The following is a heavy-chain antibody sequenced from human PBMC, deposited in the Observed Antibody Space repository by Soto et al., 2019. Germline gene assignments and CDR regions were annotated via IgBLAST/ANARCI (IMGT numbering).Heavy chain of an antibody. D-gene: IGHD2-2*01. CDR3: ARDIVVVPAANAYYYGMDV. Sequence: QVQLVESGGGVVQPGRSLRLSCAASGFTFSSYAMHWVRQAPGKGLEWVAVISYDGSNKYYADSVKGRFTISRDNSKHTLYLQMNSLRAEDTAVYYCARDIVVVPAANAYYYGMDVWGQGTTVTVSS. CDR2: ISYDGSNK. V-gene: IGHV3-30-3*01. CDR1: GFTFSSYA. J-gene: IGHJ6*02.